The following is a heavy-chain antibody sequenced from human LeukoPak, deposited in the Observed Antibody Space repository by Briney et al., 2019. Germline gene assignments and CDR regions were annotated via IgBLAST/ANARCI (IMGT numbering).Heavy chain of an antibody. V-gene: IGHV1-18*01. Sequence: ASVKVSCKASGYTFTSYGISWVRQAPGQGLEWMGWISAYNGNTNYAQKLQGRVTMTTDTSTSTAYMELRSLRSDDTAVYYCARGRVLMVYAIYQLDYWGQGTLVTVSS. CDR3: ARGRVLMVYAIYQLDY. D-gene: IGHD2-8*01. CDR1: GYTFTSYG. CDR2: ISAYNGNT. J-gene: IGHJ4*02.